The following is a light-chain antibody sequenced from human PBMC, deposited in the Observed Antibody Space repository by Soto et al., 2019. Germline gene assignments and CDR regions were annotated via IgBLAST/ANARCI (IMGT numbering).Light chain of an antibody. Sequence: EIVLTQSPGTLSLSPGEGATLSCRASQSVSSSYLAWYQQKAGQGPRLLIYGASSRATGIPDRFSGGGSGTDFTLTISRLEPEDFAVYYCQQYGSAPLTFGGGTKVEIK. V-gene: IGKV3-20*01. CDR3: QQYGSAPLT. CDR1: QSVSSSY. CDR2: GAS. J-gene: IGKJ4*01.